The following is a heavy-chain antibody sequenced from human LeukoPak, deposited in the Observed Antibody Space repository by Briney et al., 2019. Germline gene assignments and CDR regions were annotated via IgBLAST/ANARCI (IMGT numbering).Heavy chain of an antibody. Sequence: AGGSLRLSCAASGFTFSSYDMHWVRQAPGKGLEWVAVTSYDERNKDYADSVKGRFSISRDNSKNTLYVQMNSLRAEDTAVYYCARDTHHWRGVGRQVYGMDVWGQGTTVTVSS. D-gene: IGHD3-3*01. CDR1: GFTFSSYD. CDR2: TSYDERNK. CDR3: ARDTHHWRGVGRQVYGMDV. J-gene: IGHJ6*02. V-gene: IGHV3-30*03.